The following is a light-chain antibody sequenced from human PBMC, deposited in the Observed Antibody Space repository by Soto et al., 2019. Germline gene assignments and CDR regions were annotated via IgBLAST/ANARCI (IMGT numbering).Light chain of an antibody. CDR2: GAS. J-gene: IGKJ2*01. Sequence: EIGLTQSPGTLSLSPEERATLSCRASQSVSSSYLAWYQQKPGQAPRLLIYGASSRATGIPDRFSGSGSGTDFTLTISRLEPEDFAVYYCQQYGSSPPMYTFGQGTKLEIK. CDR3: QQYGSSPPMYT. V-gene: IGKV3-20*01. CDR1: QSVSSSY.